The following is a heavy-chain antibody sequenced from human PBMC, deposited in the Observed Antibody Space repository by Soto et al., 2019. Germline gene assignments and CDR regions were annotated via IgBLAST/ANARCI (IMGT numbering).Heavy chain of an antibody. CDR2: IIPIFGTA. J-gene: IGHJ4*02. V-gene: IGHV1-69*06. CDR3: ARDRRLYCSSTSCYDY. D-gene: IGHD2-2*01. Sequence: QVQLVQSGAEVKKPGSSVKVSCKASGGTFSSYAISWVRQAPGQGLEWMGGIIPIFGTANYAQKFQGRVMITADKSTSTAYMELSSLRSEDTAVYYCARDRRLYCSSTSCYDYWGQGTLVTVSS. CDR1: GGTFSSYA.